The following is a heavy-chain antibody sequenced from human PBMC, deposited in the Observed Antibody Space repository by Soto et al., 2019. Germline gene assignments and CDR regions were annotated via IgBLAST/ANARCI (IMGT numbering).Heavy chain of an antibody. Sequence: SETLSLTCTVSGGSVSSGSYYWSWIRQPPGKGLEWNGYIYYSGSTNYNPSLKSRVTISVDTSKNEFSLKLTSVTAADTAVYYCARRALPQCINGVCYKDGFWDYWGQGALVTVSS. CDR2: IYYSGST. CDR3: ARRALPQCINGVCYKDGFWDY. D-gene: IGHD2-8*01. CDR1: GGSVSSGSYY. V-gene: IGHV4-61*01. J-gene: IGHJ4*02.